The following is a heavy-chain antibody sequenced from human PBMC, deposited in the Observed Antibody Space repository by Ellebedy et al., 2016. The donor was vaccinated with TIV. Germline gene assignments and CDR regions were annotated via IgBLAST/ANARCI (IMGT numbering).Heavy chain of an antibody. J-gene: IGHJ4*02. CDR2: IYTGDSHT. CDR3: ARYEGTAGGIDY. D-gene: IGHD6-13*01. Sequence: GESLKISCAGSGYSFTNYWIGWVRQMPGKGLEWVALIYTGDSHTEYSPSFQGQFTISADKSIRTDYLQWSSLKASDTAMYYCARYEGTAGGIDYWGQGTLVTVSS. CDR1: GYSFTNYW. V-gene: IGHV5-51*01.